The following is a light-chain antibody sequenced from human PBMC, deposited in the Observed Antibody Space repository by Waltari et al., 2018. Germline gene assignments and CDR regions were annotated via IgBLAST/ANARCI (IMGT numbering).Light chain of an antibody. CDR1: SSDVASYNL. V-gene: IGLV2-23*02. Sequence: QAALTQPASVSGSPGQPIPLSCTGTSSDVASYNLVSWYPQHPGKAPKLMIYEVSKWPSGVSDRFSGSKSGNTASLTISGLQAEDEADYYCCSFAHGDTLVFGGGTKLTVL. CDR2: EVS. J-gene: IGLJ2*01. CDR3: CSFAHGDTLV.